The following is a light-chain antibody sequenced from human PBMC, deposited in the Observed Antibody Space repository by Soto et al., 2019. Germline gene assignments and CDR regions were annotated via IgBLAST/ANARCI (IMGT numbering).Light chain of an antibody. CDR3: QQYNSYPLT. V-gene: IGKV1-5*03. J-gene: IGKJ3*01. Sequence: DIQMTQSPSTLSASIGDRVTITCRASQSISSWLAWYQQKPGKAPKLLIYTASNIESGVPSRFSGSGSGTEFTLTISSLQPDDFAAYYCQQYNSYPLTFGPGTKVDIK. CDR2: TAS. CDR1: QSISSW.